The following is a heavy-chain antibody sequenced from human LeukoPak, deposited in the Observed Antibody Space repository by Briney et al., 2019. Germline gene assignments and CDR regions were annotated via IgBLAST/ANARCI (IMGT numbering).Heavy chain of an antibody. D-gene: IGHD5-12*01. CDR1: GFTFSRFW. J-gene: IGHJ4*02. V-gene: IGHV3-7*04. Sequence: PGGSLRLSCAASGFTFSRFWMSWVHQAPGKGLEWVANIKQDGSKKYYVDSVKGRSTISRDNAKNSLYLQMNSLRAEDTAVFYCARDGTYTDYDPDFDIWGQGTLVTVSS. CDR2: IKQDGSKK. CDR3: ARDGTYTDYDPDFDI.